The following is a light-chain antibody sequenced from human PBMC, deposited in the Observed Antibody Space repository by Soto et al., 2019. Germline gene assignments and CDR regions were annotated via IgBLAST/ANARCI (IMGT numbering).Light chain of an antibody. V-gene: IGKV1-12*01. CDR3: QHYNSYSLA. CDR2: AAS. Sequence: FQLSESLCSVSASVGDRITITCRAIQGISSWLAWYQQKSGKAPKLLIYAASSLQSGVPSRFSGSGSGTEFTLTISSLQPDDFATYYCQHYNSYSLAFGQGTKVDIK. CDR1: QGISSW. J-gene: IGKJ1*01.